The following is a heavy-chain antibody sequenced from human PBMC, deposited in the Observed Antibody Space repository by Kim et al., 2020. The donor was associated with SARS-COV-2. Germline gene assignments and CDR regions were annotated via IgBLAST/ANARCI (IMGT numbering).Heavy chain of an antibody. Sequence: GGSLRLSCAASGFTFTTYWMSWVRQAPGKGLEWVANINQDGSEKYYVDSVKGRFTISRDNAKNSLYLQMNSLRAEDTAVYYCARPRPVSGATYFQHWGQGTLVTVSS. D-gene: IGHD2-2*01. CDR1: GFTFTTYW. J-gene: IGHJ1*01. V-gene: IGHV3-7*01. CDR2: INQDGSEK. CDR3: ARPRPVSGATYFQH.